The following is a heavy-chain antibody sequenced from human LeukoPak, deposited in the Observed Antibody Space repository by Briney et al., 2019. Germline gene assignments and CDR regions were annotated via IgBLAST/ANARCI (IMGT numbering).Heavy chain of an antibody. V-gene: IGHV4-59*01. J-gene: IGHJ6*02. CDR3: ARVSGYSYGNSYYYYYGMDV. CDR2: IYYSGST. Sequence: SETLSLTCTVSGGSISSYYWSWIRQPPGKGLEWIGYIYYSGSTNYNPSRKSRVTISVDTSKNQFSLKLSSVTAADTAVYYCARVSGYSYGNSYYYYYGMDVWGQGTTVTVSS. CDR1: GGSISSYY. D-gene: IGHD5-18*01.